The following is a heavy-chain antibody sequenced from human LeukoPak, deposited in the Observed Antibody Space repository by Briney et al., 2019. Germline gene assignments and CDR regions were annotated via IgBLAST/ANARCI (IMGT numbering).Heavy chain of an antibody. D-gene: IGHD3-3*01. J-gene: IGHJ3*02. CDR1: GFTFSSYS. CDR3: ARGAPSGLRFLPLGGFVAFDI. V-gene: IGHV3-21*01. CDR2: ISSSSSYI. Sequence: PGGSLRLSCAASGFTFSSYSMSWVRQAPGKGLEWVSSISSSSSYIYYADSVKGRFTISRDNAKNSLYLQMNSLRAEDTAVYYCARGAPSGLRFLPLGGFVAFDIWGQGTMVTVSS.